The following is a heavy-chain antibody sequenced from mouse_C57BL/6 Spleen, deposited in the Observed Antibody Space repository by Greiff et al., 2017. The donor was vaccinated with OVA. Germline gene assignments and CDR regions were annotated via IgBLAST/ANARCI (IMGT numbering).Heavy chain of an antibody. CDR1: GFTFSSYA. CDR3: AREGAPDY. D-gene: IGHD3-1*01. V-gene: IGHV5-4*01. CDR2: ISDGGSYT. Sequence: DVKLVESGGGLVKPGGSLKLSCAASGFTFSSYAMSWVRQTPEKRLEWVATISDGGSYTYYPDNVKGRFTISRDNAKNNLYLQMSHLKSEDTAMYYCAREGAPDYWGQGTTLTVSS. J-gene: IGHJ2*01.